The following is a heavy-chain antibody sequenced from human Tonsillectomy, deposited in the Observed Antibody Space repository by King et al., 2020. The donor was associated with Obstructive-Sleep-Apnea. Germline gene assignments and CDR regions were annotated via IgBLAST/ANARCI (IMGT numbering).Heavy chain of an antibody. D-gene: IGHD6-19*01. CDR2: ISWDGGST. CDR3: AKEMSDGVAGTFDY. Sequence: VQLVESGGVVVQPGGSLRLSCAASGFTFDYYTMHWVRQAPGKGLEWVSLISWDGGSTYYADSVKGRFTISRDNSKNSLYLQMNSLRTEDTALYYCAKEMSDGVAGTFDYWGQGTLVTVSS. CDR1: GFTFDYYT. V-gene: IGHV3-43*01. J-gene: IGHJ4*02.